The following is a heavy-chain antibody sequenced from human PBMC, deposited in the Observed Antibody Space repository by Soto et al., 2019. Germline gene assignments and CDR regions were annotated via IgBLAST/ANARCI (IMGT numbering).Heavy chain of an antibody. CDR1: GASISSTGYY. Sequence: TLSLTCIVSGASISSTGYYWNWIRQHPGKGLEWIGYIYHSGSTYYNPSLKSRATISLDTSKNRFSLNLSPVTVADTAMYYCARDGGTAMVLDPWGQGTLVTVSS. V-gene: IGHV4-31*03. CDR3: ARDGGTAMVLDP. CDR2: IYHSGST. J-gene: IGHJ5*02. D-gene: IGHD5-18*01.